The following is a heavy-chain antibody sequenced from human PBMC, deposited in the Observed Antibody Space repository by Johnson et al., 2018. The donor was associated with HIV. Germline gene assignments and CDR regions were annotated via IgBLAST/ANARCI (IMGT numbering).Heavy chain of an antibody. CDR3: ANSYSSSSGNNDYAFDI. CDR1: GFTVSSNY. CDR2: IYSGGST. J-gene: IGHJ3*02. V-gene: IGHV3-66*02. D-gene: IGHD6-6*01. Sequence: VQLVESGGGLVQPGGSLRLSCAASGFTVSSNYMSWVRQAPGKGLEWVSVIYSGGSTYYADSVKGRFTITRDNSKNTLHRQMNSLRAEDTALYYCANSYSSSSGNNDYAFDIWGQGTMVTVSS.